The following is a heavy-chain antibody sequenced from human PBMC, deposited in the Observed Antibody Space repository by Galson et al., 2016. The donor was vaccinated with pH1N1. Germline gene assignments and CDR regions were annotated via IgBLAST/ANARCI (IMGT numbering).Heavy chain of an antibody. J-gene: IGHJ3*02. V-gene: IGHV1-18*01. CDR3: ARDRGVFDI. D-gene: IGHD3-10*01. CDR1: GYTFINYG. Sequence: SVKVSCKASGYTFINYGIAWVRQAPGQGPEWMGWISAYDSHTDYAQNFQGRVAMTIDTSTSTANMELRSLRSDDTAVYYCARDRGVFDIWGQGTRVTVSS. CDR2: ISAYDSHT.